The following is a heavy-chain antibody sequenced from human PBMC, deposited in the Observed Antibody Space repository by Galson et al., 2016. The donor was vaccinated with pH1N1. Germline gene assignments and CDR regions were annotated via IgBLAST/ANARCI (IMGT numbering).Heavy chain of an antibody. J-gene: IGHJ4*02. Sequence: SLRLSCAASGFSFIASGMHWVRQIPGKGLEWVAFIRYGGSDTYYLDSVKGRFTISRDNSKNTLYLQMNSLRTEDTSVYYCAKDSGDFNGRFDHWGQGTLVSVSS. CDR1: GFSFIASG. D-gene: IGHD4-17*01. V-gene: IGHV3-30*02. CDR3: AKDSGDFNGRFDH. CDR2: IRYGGSDT.